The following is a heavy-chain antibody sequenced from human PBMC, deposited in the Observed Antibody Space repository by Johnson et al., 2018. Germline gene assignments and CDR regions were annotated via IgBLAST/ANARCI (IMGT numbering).Heavy chain of an antibody. V-gene: IGHV3-30-3*01. CDR2: LSYDGSNK. J-gene: IGHJ6*03. CDR3: AREGIFVYYYYADMDG. CDR1: GFNFRSYA. Sequence: QVQLVQSGGGVVQPGRSLRLSCVASGFNFRSYAMNWVRQAPGKGLEWVAVLSYDGSNKYYADSVKGRFTISRDTSKNTLFLQMDSLRGEDTDIYYCAREGIFVYYYYADMDGRGKGTTVTGAS. D-gene: IGHD3-10*01.